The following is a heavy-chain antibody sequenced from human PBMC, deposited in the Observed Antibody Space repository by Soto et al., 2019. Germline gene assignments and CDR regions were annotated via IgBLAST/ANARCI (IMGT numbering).Heavy chain of an antibody. D-gene: IGHD6-13*01. J-gene: IGHJ4*02. Sequence: EVQLVESGGGLVQPGGSLRLSCAVSGFTFGSYWMNWVRLIPGKGLEWVAYIKPDGSATYYVDSVKGRFTISRDNAKNSLYLQTNSLRAEDTAVYYCVKGTSSWYYLDFWGQGTLVTVSS. CDR2: IKPDGSAT. V-gene: IGHV3-7*03. CDR1: GFTFGSYW. CDR3: VKGTSSWYYLDF.